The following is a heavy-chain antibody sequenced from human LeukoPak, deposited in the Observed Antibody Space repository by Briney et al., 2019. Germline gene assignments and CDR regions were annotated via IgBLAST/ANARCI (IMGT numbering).Heavy chain of an antibody. D-gene: IGHD5-18*01. J-gene: IGHJ4*02. CDR3: ARGGYSYGYHFDY. Sequence: ASVKVSCKASGYTFINYAITWVRQAPGQGPEWMGWISAYNGNTNYAQNLQGRVTMTTDTSTSTAYMELRSLSSDDTAVYYCARGGYSYGYHFDYWGQGTLVTVSS. CDR1: GYTFINYA. V-gene: IGHV1-18*01. CDR2: ISAYNGNT.